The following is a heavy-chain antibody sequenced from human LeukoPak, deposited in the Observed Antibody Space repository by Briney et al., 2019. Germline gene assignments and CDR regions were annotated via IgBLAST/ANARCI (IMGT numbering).Heavy chain of an antibody. V-gene: IGHV1-2*02. Sequence: ASVKVSCKASGYTFTGYYMHWVRQAPGQGLEWMGWINPNSGGTNYAQKFQGRVTMTRDTSISTAYMELSRLRSDDTAVYYCARVKVYSNFIDYWGQGTLLTVSS. D-gene: IGHD4-11*01. CDR1: GYTFTGYY. CDR3: ARVKVYSNFIDY. J-gene: IGHJ4*02. CDR2: INPNSGGT.